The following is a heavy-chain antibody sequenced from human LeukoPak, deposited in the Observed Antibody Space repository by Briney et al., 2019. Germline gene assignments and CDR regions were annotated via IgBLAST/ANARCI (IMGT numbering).Heavy chain of an antibody. J-gene: IGHJ5*02. V-gene: IGHV4-38-2*02. CDR3: ARAYSSSWYWNWFDP. D-gene: IGHD6-13*01. Sequence: SETLSLTCTVSGYSISSGYYWGWIRQAPGKGLECIGNIYHSGNTYYNLSLKSRVTVSMDTSKNQFSLKVNSVTAADTAFYYCARAYSSSWYWNWFDPWGQGTLVTVSS. CDR2: IYHSGNT. CDR1: GYSISSGYY.